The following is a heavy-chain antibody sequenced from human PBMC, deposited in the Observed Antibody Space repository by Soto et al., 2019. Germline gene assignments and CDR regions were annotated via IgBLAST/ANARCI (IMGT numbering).Heavy chain of an antibody. CDR2: IYSGGST. Sequence: GGSLRLSCAASGFTVSSNYMNWVRQTPGKGLEWVSVIYSGGSTYYADSVKGRFTISRHNSKNTLYLQMNSLRAEDTAMYYCASQTVAGSNALDYWGQGTPVTVSS. D-gene: IGHD6-19*01. V-gene: IGHV3-53*04. J-gene: IGHJ4*02. CDR3: ASQTVAGSNALDY. CDR1: GFTVSSNY.